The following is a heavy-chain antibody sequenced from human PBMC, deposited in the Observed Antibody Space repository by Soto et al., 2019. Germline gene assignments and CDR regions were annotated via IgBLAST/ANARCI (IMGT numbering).Heavy chain of an antibody. D-gene: IGHD6-19*01. CDR1: GGTFSSYA. CDR2: IIPIFGTA. J-gene: IGHJ6*02. CDR3: AKDLGSSGWLDYYYYGMDV. Sequence: SVKVSCKASGGTFSSYAISWVRQAPGQGLEWMGGIIPIFGTANYAQKFQGRVTITADESTSTAYMELSSLRSEDTAVYYCAKDLGSSGWLDYYYYGMDVWGQGTTVTVSS. V-gene: IGHV1-69*13.